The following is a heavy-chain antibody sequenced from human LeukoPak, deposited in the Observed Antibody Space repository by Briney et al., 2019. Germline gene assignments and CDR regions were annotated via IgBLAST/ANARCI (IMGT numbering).Heavy chain of an antibody. CDR3: ARGPGCTGDMCYPAYHFDY. CDR2: IYYSGST. J-gene: IGHJ4*02. D-gene: IGHD2-8*02. Sequence: SETLSLTCTVSGGSISSYYWSWIRQPPGKGLEWIGYIYYSGSTNYNPSLKSRVTISVDTSKNQFSLKLSSVTAADTAVYYCARGPGCTGDMCYPAYHFDYWGQGALVTVSS. CDR1: GGSISSYY. V-gene: IGHV4-59*12.